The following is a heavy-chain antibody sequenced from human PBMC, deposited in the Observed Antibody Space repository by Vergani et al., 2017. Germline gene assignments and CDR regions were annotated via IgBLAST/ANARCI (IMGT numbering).Heavy chain of an antibody. D-gene: IGHD6-6*01. CDR1: GYTFTSYA. V-gene: IGHV7-4-1*01. CDR3: AXENLLVTRGYYYYYYMDV. J-gene: IGHJ6*03. CDR2: INTNTGNP. Sequence: QVQLVQSGSELKKPGASVKVSCKASGYTFTSYAMNWVRQAPGQGLEWMGWINTNTGNPTYAQGFTGRFVFSLYTSVSTAYLQICSLKAEDTAVYYCAXENLLVTRGYYYYYYMDVWGKGTTVTVSS.